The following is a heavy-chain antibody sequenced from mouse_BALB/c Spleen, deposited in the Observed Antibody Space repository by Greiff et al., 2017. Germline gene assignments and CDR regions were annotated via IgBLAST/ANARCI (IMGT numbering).Heavy chain of an antibody. CDR3: ARDGSSPLYAMDY. CDR1: GFTFSSYA. Sequence: DVKLVESGGGLVKPGGSLKLSCAASGFTFSSYAMSWVRQTPEKRLEWVASISSGGSTYYPDSVKGRFTISRDNARNILYLQMSSLRSEDTAMYYCARDGSSPLYAMDYWGQGTSVTVSS. CDR2: ISSGGST. J-gene: IGHJ4*01. D-gene: IGHD1-1*01. V-gene: IGHV5-6-5*01.